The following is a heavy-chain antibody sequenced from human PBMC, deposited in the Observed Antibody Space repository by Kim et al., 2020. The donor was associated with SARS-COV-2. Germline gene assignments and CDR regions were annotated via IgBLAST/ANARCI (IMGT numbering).Heavy chain of an antibody. V-gene: IGHV4-39*07. D-gene: IGHD3-22*01. Sequence: LKGRVTISVDTSKNQFSPKLSSVTAADTAVYYCARDTYYYDRSGYYPLDYWGQGTLVTVSS. J-gene: IGHJ4*02. CDR3: ARDTYYYDRSGYYPLDY.